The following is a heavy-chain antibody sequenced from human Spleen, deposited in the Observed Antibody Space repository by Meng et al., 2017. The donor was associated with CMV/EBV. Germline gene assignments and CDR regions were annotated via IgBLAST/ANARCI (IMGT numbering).Heavy chain of an antibody. CDR2: IIPMHGTT. J-gene: IGHJ4*02. V-gene: IGHV1-46*01. D-gene: IGHD2-2*02. CDR1: GYTFTGYY. CDR3: AADSGCSSTSCYTGGLGY. Sequence: ASVKVSCKASGYTFTGYYMHWVRQAPGQGLEWMAGIIPMHGTTKYAQKFQGRVAVTTDESTSTAYMEMSSLRSEDTAVYYCAADSGCSSTSCYTGGLGYWGQGTLVTVSS.